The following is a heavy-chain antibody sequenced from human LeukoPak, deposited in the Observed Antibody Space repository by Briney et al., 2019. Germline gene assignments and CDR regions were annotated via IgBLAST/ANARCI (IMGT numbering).Heavy chain of an antibody. CDR2: IYYSGST. J-gene: IGHJ4*02. CDR3: ARDPLTGALWFGELPN. Sequence: PSETLSLTCTVSGGSISSSSYYWGWIRQPPGKGLEWIGSIYYSGSTYYNPSLKSRVTISVDTSKNQFSLKLSSVTAADTAVYYCARDPLTGALWFGELPNWGQGTLVTVSS. D-gene: IGHD3-10*01. CDR1: GGSISSSSYY. V-gene: IGHV4-39*07.